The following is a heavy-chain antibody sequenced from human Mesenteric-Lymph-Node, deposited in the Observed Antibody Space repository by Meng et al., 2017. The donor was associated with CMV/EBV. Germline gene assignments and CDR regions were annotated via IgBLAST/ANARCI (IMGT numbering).Heavy chain of an antibody. D-gene: IGHD2-15*01. CDR2: ISRDGSTI. V-gene: IGHV3-11*01. Sequence: GGSLRLSCAASGFIFSDYYMSWIRQAPGKGLEWISYISRDGSTIYDADSVKGRFTISRDNAKNSLYLQMNSLRAKDTAVYYCARGGYGIYGLDVWGQGTTVTVSS. CDR1: GFIFSDYY. J-gene: IGHJ6*02. CDR3: ARGGYGIYGLDV.